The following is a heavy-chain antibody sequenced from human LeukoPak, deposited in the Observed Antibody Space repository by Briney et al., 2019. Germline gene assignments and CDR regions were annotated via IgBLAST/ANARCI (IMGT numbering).Heavy chain of an antibody. D-gene: IGHD3-22*01. J-gene: IGHJ2*01. CDR3: ARPLGNGYSYWYFDL. CDR2: IYYRGGT. CDR1: GGSISSHY. V-gene: IGHV4-59*11. Sequence: SETLSLTCTVSGGSISSHYWTWIRQPPGKGLEWIGYIYYRGGTNYNPSLQSRVTISIDTSKNQISLKLSSVTAADTAVYYCARPLGNGYSYWYFDLWGRGTLVTVSS.